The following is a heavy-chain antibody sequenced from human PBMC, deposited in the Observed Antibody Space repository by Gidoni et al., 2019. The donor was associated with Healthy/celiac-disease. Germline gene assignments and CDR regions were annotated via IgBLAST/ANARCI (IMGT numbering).Heavy chain of an antibody. D-gene: IGHD1-26*01. CDR2: ISYDGSNK. Sequence: GFTFSSYAMHWVRQDPGKGLEWVAVISYDGSNKYYADSVKGRFTISRDNSKNTRYLQINSLRAEDTAVYYCAREHGTNYYDYWGHGTLVTVSS. CDR1: GFTFSSYA. J-gene: IGHJ4*01. CDR3: AREHGTNYYDY. V-gene: IGHV3-30-3*01.